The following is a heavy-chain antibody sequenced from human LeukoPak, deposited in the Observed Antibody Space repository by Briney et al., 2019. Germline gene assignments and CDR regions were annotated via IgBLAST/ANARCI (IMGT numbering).Heavy chain of an antibody. CDR2: MHPNSGNT. CDR1: GYTFTNYD. V-gene: IGHV1-8*01. CDR3: ARGAYCTRTTCHTDWFDP. Sequence: ASVKVSCKASGYTFTNYDIIWVRQAAGQGLEWMGLMHPNSGNTGYAEKFQGRFTITRNTSISTAYMELSSLRSEDTAVYYCARGAYCTRTTCHTDWFDPWGHGTLVTVSS. D-gene: IGHD2-2*01. J-gene: IGHJ5*02.